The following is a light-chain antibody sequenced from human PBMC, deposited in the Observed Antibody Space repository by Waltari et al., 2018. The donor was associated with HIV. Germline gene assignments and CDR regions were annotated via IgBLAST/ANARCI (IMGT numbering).Light chain of an antibody. J-gene: IGLJ2*01. V-gene: IGLV1-44*01. CDR2: NND. CDR3: AVWDDSLNGPV. CDR1: SSNIGSNT. Sequence: QSVVTQPPSASGTPGQRVTISCSGSSSNIGSNTVNWYRHVPGTAPKLLIYNNDQRPSGVPDRFSGSKSGTSASLAISGLQSEDEADYYCAVWDDSLNGPVFGGGTKLTVL.